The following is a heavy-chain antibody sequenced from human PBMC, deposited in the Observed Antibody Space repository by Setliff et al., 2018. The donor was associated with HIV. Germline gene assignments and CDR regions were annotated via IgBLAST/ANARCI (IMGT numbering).Heavy chain of an antibody. CDR2: IRYDGSNK. CDR1: GFTFSSYG. Sequence: GGSLRLSCAASGFTFSSYGMHWVRQAPGKGLEWVAFIRYDGSNKYYADSVKGRFTISRDNSKNTLYLQMNSLRAEDTAVYYCAKDAGTYYGMDVWGQGTMVTVSS. D-gene: IGHD1-1*01. V-gene: IGHV3-30*02. CDR3: AKDAGTYYGMDV. J-gene: IGHJ6*02.